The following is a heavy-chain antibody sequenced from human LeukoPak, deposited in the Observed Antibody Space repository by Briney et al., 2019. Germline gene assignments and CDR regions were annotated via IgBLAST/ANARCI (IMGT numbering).Heavy chain of an antibody. CDR2: IYHSGST. V-gene: IGHV4-38-2*01. CDR3: ARPAVGYYYDRSGYYSAFDI. D-gene: IGHD3-22*01. Sequence: SETLSLTCAVSGYSISSGYYWGWIRQPPGKGLEWIGNIYHSGSTYYNPSLKSRVTISVDTSKNLFSLKLSSVTAADTAVYYCARPAVGYYYDRSGYYSAFDIWGQGTMVTVSS. J-gene: IGHJ3*02. CDR1: GYSISSGYY.